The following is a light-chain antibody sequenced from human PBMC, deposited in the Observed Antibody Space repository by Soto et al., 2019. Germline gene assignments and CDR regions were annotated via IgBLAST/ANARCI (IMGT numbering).Light chain of an antibody. J-gene: IGLJ3*02. CDR3: SSYTSSLWV. CDR1: SSDVGGYNY. V-gene: IGLV2-14*01. CDR2: DVS. Sequence: QSALTQPASVSGSPGQSITISCTGTSSDVGGYNYVSWYQQHPGKAPKLMIYDVSNRPSGVSNRFSGSKSGNTASLTISGLQDEDDADYYSSSYTSSLWVFGGGTKLTVL.